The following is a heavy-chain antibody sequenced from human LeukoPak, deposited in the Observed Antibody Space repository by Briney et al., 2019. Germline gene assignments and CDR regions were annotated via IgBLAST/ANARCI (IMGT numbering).Heavy chain of an antibody. V-gene: IGHV4-39*01. D-gene: IGHD2-21*02. Sequence: SGTLSLTCILSVGSLSTSRIYWAWIRHPPGKGLEWIGAIYFSGSTYYNPSLKSRVTISADTSKNQFSLNLSSVTAADTGVYYCARHVASDLRIVVVTSDWYFDLRGRGTLVTVSS. CDR1: VGSLSTSRIY. CDR2: IYFSGST. CDR3: ARHVASDLRIVVVTSDWYFDL. J-gene: IGHJ2*01.